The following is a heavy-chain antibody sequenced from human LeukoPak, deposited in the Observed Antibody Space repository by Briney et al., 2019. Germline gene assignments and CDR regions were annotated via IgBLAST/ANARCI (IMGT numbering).Heavy chain of an antibody. Sequence: GGSLRLSCAASGFTVSRNYMSWVRQAPGKGLEWVSVIYSGGNTYYADFVKGRFTISRDNSKNTLCLQINSLTAEDTAVYYCASLPRGDYWGLGTLVTVSS. CDR1: GFTVSRNY. V-gene: IGHV3-53*01. CDR2: IYSGGNT. CDR3: ASLPRGDY. J-gene: IGHJ4*02. D-gene: IGHD3-10*01.